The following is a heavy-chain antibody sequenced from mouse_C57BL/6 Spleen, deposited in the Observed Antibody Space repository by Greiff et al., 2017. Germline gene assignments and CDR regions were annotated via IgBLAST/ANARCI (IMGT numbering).Heavy chain of an antibody. Sequence: EVQLQQSGAELVRPGASVKLSCTASGFNIKDDYMHWVKQRPEQGLEWIGWIDPENGDTEYASKFQGKATITADTSSNTAYLQLSSLTSEDTAVYYCTTGVCDYWGQGTTRSVSS. J-gene: IGHJ2*01. CDR1: GFNIKDDY. V-gene: IGHV14-4*01. CDR2: IDPENGDT. CDR3: TTGVCDY.